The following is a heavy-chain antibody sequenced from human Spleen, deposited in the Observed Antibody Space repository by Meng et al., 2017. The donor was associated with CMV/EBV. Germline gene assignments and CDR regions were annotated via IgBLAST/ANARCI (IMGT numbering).Heavy chain of an antibody. Sequence: GESLKISCAASGFTVSSNYMSWVRQAPGKGLEWVSIIYSGGSTYYADSVKCRFTISRDNAKNSLYLQMNSLRAEDTAVYYCARAVGLISLSLNFDYWGQGTLVTVSS. D-gene: IGHD2/OR15-2a*01. J-gene: IGHJ4*02. V-gene: IGHV3-66*01. CDR1: GFTVSSNY. CDR3: ARAVGLISLSLNFDY. CDR2: IYSGGST.